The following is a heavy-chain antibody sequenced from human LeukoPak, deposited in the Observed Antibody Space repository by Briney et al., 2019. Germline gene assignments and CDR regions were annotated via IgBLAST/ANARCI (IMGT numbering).Heavy chain of an antibody. CDR1: GYTFTANY. Sequence: VSVKVSCKASGYTFTANYIHWVRQAPGQGLEWMGWINPNGGGTNYAQKFQGWVTMTRDTSISTLYMELSRLKSDDTAVYYCARGFGSSWFDYWGQGTLVTVSS. CDR3: ARGFGSSWFDY. CDR2: INPNGGGT. V-gene: IGHV1-2*04. J-gene: IGHJ4*02. D-gene: IGHD6-13*01.